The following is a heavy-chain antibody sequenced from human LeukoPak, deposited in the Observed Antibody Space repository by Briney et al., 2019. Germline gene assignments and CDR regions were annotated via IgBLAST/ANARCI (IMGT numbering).Heavy chain of an antibody. CDR2: INTNTGNP. CDR1: GYTFIRYA. Sequence: ASVKVSCKDSGYTFIRYAMNWVRQAPGQGLEWMGWINTNTGNPTYAQGFTGRFVFSLDTSVSTAYLQISSLKAEDTAVYYCARTRDGSGRKIDYWGQGTLVTVSS. D-gene: IGHD3-10*01. V-gene: IGHV7-4-1*02. J-gene: IGHJ4*02. CDR3: ARTRDGSGRKIDY.